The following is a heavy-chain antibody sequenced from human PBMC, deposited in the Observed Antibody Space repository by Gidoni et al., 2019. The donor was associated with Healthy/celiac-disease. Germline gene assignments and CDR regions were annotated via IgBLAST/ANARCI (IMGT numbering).Heavy chain of an antibody. CDR3: ANLGSSTSRPNDY. J-gene: IGHJ4*02. D-gene: IGHD2-2*01. CDR2: ISWDGGST. CDR1: GFTFDDYT. V-gene: IGHV3-43*01. Sequence: EVQLVESGGVVVQPGGSLRLSCAASGFTFDDYTMHWVRQAPGKGLEWVSLISWDGGSTYYADSVKGRFTISRDNSKNSLYLQMNSLRTEDTALYYCANLGSSTSRPNDYWGQGTLVTVSS.